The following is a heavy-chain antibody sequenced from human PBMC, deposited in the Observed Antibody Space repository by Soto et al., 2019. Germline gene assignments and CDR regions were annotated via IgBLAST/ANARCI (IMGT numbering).Heavy chain of an antibody. Sequence: QVQLVQSGAEVKKPGSSVKVSCKASGGTFSSYAISWVRQAPGQGLEWMGGIIPIFGTANYAQKFQGRVTITADESTSTAYMGLSSLRSEVTAVYYCARGAGIAAAGYNWFDPWGQGTLVTVSS. V-gene: IGHV1-69*01. CDR2: IIPIFGTA. CDR3: ARGAGIAAAGYNWFDP. CDR1: GGTFSSYA. J-gene: IGHJ5*02. D-gene: IGHD6-13*01.